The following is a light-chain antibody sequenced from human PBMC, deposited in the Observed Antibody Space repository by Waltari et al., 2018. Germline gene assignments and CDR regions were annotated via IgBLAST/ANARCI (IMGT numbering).Light chain of an antibody. V-gene: IGLV3-21*02. CDR2: DNS. CDR3: QVWDDSSDQGV. J-gene: IGLJ2*01. Sequence: SYVVTQPPSVSVAPGQTARITCGGNKIGSKSVHWYQQRPGQAPVLVVYDNSDRPSGISERLSGSNFANTATLSSNRVEAGDEADYYCQVWDDSSDQGVFGGGTKLTVL. CDR1: KIGSKS.